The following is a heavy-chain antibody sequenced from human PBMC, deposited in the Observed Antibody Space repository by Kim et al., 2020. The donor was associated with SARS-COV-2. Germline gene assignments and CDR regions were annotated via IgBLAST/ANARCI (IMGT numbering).Heavy chain of an antibody. CDR2: IIPIFGTA. J-gene: IGHJ4*02. CDR3: ARLWFGESPSGY. V-gene: IGHV1-69*13. Sequence: SVKVSCKASGGTFSSYAISWVRQAPGQGLEWMGGIIPIFGTANYAQKFQGRVTITADESTSTAYMELSSLRSEDTAVYYCARLWFGESPSGYWGQGTLVTVSS. CDR1: GGTFSSYA. D-gene: IGHD3-10*01.